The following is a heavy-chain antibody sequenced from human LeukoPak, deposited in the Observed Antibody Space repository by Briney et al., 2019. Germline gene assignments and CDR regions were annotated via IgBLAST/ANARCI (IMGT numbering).Heavy chain of an antibody. D-gene: IGHD1-26*01. J-gene: IGHJ4*02. V-gene: IGHV3-21*01. Sequence: GGSLRLXCAASGFTFNRYSVHWVRQAPGKGLEWVSFISSSSSSIDYADSVKGRFTVSRDNAKNSLYLQMNSLRGEDTAFYYCAREGTGSFFDFWGRGTLVTVSS. CDR2: ISSSSSSI. CDR3: AREGTGSFFDF. CDR1: GFTFNRYS.